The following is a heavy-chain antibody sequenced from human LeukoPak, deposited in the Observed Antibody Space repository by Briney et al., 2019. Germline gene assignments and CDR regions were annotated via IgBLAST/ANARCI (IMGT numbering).Heavy chain of an antibody. D-gene: IGHD3-3*01. J-gene: IGHJ4*02. CDR3: ARARTTLYYDFWSGYDY. CDR1: GYTFTSYG. V-gene: IGHV1-18*01. CDR2: ISAYNGNT. Sequence: GASVKVSCKASGYTFTSYGISWVRQAPGQGLEWTGWISAYNGNTNYAQKLQGRVTMTTDTSTSTAYMELRSLRSDDTAVYYCARARTTLYYDFWSGYDYWGQGTLVTVSS.